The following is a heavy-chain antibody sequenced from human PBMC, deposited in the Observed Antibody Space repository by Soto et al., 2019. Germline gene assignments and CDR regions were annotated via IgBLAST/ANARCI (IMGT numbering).Heavy chain of an antibody. CDR3: ARDRPGIAAAASDAFDI. Sequence: PSETLSLTCAVSGYSISSGYYWGWIRQPPGKGLEWIGSIYHSGSTYYNPSLKSRVTISVDTSKNQFSLKLSSVTAADTDVYYCARDRPGIAAAASDAFDIWGQGTMVT. D-gene: IGHD6-13*01. CDR2: IYHSGST. J-gene: IGHJ3*02. V-gene: IGHV4-38-2*02. CDR1: GYSISSGYY.